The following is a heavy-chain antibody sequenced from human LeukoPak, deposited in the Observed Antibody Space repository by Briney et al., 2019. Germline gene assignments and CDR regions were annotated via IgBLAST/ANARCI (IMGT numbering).Heavy chain of an antibody. Sequence: SVKVSCKASGGTFSSYAISWVRQAPGQGLEWMGGVIPIFVTANYAQKFQGRVTITADESTSTAYMELSSLRSEDTAVYYCARRTPPTFWSGYYTGGYFDYWGQGTLVTVSS. CDR1: GGTFSSYA. CDR3: ARRTPPTFWSGYYTGGYFDY. J-gene: IGHJ4*02. CDR2: VIPIFVTA. V-gene: IGHV1-69*13. D-gene: IGHD3-3*01.